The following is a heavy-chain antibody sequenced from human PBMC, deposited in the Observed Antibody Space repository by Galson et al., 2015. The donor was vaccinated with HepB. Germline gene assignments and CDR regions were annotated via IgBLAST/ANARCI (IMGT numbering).Heavy chain of an antibody. J-gene: IGHJ6*02. Sequence: SLRLSCAASGFTFNNAWMSWVRQAPGKGLEWVGRIKSKTDGGTTDYAAPVKGRLSISRDDSQNILYLQMNSLKTDDTAVYYCTTDRTFSSVYYVNYYYYAMHVWGQGTTVTVSS. D-gene: IGHD6-25*01. V-gene: IGHV3-15*01. CDR3: TTDRTFSSVYYVNYYYYAMHV. CDR2: IKSKTDGGTT. CDR1: GFTFNNAW.